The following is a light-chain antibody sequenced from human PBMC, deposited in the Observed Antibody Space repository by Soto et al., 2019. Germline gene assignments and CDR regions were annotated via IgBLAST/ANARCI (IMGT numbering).Light chain of an antibody. CDR2: GAS. CDR1: QSVTSRY. CDR3: QQYGDSPLT. J-gene: IGKJ3*01. Sequence: EIVLTQSPGTLYLSPGERATLSCRASQSVTSRYLAWYQQKPGQDPRLLIFGASSRATGIPDRFSGSGSGADCTLTLSRLEAGDSAVYHFQQYGDSPLTFGPVTKVEI. V-gene: IGKV3-20*01.